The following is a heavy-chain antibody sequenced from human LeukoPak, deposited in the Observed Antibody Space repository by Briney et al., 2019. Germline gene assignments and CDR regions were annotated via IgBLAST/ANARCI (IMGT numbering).Heavy chain of an antibody. V-gene: IGHV3-23*01. D-gene: IGHD3-16*01. CDR1: GFTFRSYG. CDR2: ISGRGGET. Sequence: PGGSLRLSREASGFTFRSYGMSWVRQGPGKGLEWVSGISGRGGETDYADFVKGRFTISRDNSKNTLFLQMNSLRAEDTAVYYCAKDLKGLYDYVRGSYAIDIWGHGTMVTVSS. CDR3: AKDLKGLYDYVRGSYAIDI. J-gene: IGHJ3*02.